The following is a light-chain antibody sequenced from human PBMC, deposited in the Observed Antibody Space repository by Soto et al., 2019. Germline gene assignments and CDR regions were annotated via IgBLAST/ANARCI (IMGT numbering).Light chain of an antibody. V-gene: IGKV1-5*03. CDR2: KAS. J-gene: IGKJ4*01. Sequence: DLQMTQSPSTLSASVGDRVTIPCRASESISHWLAWYQQKPGKAPKLLIYKASILQSGVPSRFSGSGSGTEFTLTISSLQPDDFATYYCQQYNSYSLTFGGGTKVEIK. CDR1: ESISHW. CDR3: QQYNSYSLT.